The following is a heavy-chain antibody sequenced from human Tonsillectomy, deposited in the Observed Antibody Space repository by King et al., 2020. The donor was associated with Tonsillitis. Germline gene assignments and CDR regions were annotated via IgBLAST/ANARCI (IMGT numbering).Heavy chain of an antibody. J-gene: IGHJ6*02. V-gene: IGHV1-69*01. CDR2: IIPIINTA. Sequence: QLVQSGAEVKKPGSSVKVSCKASGGTFSSHAITWVRQAPGQGLEWMGGIIPIINTANYPQKLQGRVTITADESTSTAYMVLSSLSSEDTAVYYCARGCYDIWTGYYRYGMEVWGQGATVTV. D-gene: IGHD3-9*01. CDR3: ARGCYDIWTGYYRYGMEV. CDR1: GGTFSSHA.